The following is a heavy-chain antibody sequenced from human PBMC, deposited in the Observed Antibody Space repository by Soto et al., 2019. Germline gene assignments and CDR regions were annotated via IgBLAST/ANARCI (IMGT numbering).Heavy chain of an antibody. CDR2: ITRSGNT. V-gene: IGHV4-34*01. D-gene: IGHD3-3*01. J-gene: IGHJ4*02. CDR3: ACNYYDFWSGYYSVGYFDY. Sequence: SETLSLTCAVYGGSFSGHYLTWIRQPPGKGLEWVGEITRSGNTNYNPSLKSRVTISVDTSKNQFSLKLSSMTAADTAVYYCACNYYDFWSGYYSVGYFDYWAQGTPVTVSS. CDR1: GGSFSGHY.